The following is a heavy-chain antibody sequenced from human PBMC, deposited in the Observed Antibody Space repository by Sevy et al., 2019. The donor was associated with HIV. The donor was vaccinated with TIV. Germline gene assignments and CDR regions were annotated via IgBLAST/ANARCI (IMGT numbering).Heavy chain of an antibody. D-gene: IGHD6-13*01. V-gene: IGHV4-38-2*01. CDR2: IYHSGST. Sequence: SETLSLTCAVSGYSISSGYYWGWIRQPPGKGLEWIGSIYHSGSTYYNPSLKSRVTISVDTSKNQFSLKLSSVTAADTAVYYCARRGRGLSSRMFFDPWGQGTLLTVSS. J-gene: IGHJ5*02. CDR3: ARRGRGLSSRMFFDP. CDR1: GYSISSGYY.